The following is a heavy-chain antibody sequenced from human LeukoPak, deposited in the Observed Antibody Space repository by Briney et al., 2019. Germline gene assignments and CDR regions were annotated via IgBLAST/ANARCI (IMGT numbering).Heavy chain of an antibody. CDR1: GYSISSGYY. Sequence: PSETLSLTCTVSGYSISSGYYWGWIRQPPGKGLEWIGSIYHSGSTYYNPSLKSRVTISVDTSKNRFSLKLSSVTAADTAVYYCAGPGRPNYYYYYMDVWGKGTTVTVSS. D-gene: IGHD3-10*01. CDR3: AGPGRPNYYYYYMDV. V-gene: IGHV4-38-2*02. CDR2: IYHSGST. J-gene: IGHJ6*03.